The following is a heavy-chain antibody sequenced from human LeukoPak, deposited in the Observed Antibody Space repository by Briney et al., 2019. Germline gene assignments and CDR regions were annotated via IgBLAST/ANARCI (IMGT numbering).Heavy chain of an antibody. Sequence: PSQTLSLTCTVSGGSISSGSYYWSWIRQPAGKGLEWIGRIYTSGSTNYNPSLKSRVTISVDTSKNQFSLKLSSVTAADTAVCYCARDSYDFWSGPHWYFDLWGRGTLVTVSS. D-gene: IGHD3-3*01. CDR2: IYTSGST. CDR3: ARDSYDFWSGPHWYFDL. CDR1: GGSISSGSYY. V-gene: IGHV4-61*02. J-gene: IGHJ2*01.